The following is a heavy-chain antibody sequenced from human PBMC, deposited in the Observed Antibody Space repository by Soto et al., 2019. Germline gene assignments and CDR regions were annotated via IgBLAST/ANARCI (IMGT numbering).Heavy chain of an antibody. D-gene: IGHD7-27*01. CDR2: IIPIFGTA. J-gene: IGHJ4*02. V-gene: IGHV1-69*12. CDR3: ASDPGDPAGYSDY. Sequence: QVQLVQSGAEVKKPGSSVKVSCKASGGTFSSYAISWVRQAPGQGLEWMGGIIPIFGTANYAQKFQGRVTMSAEESTRTAYRGLSSLRSEDTAGYSCASDPGDPAGYSDYWGQGTLVTVSS. CDR1: GGTFSSYA.